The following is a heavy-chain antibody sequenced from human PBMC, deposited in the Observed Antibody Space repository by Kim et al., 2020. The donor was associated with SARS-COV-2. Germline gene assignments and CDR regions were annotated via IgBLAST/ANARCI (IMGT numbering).Heavy chain of an antibody. V-gene: IGHV3-11*03. J-gene: IGHJ5*02. CDR1: GFTFSDYY. CDR3: ARLLGVADHWFDP. D-gene: IGHD6-19*01. CDR2: ISSSSSYT. Sequence: GGSLRLSCAASGFTFSDYYMSWIRQAPGKGLEWVSYISSSSSYTNYADSVKGRFTISRDNAKNSLYLQMNSLRAEDTAVYYCARLLGVADHWFDPWGQGTLVTVSS.